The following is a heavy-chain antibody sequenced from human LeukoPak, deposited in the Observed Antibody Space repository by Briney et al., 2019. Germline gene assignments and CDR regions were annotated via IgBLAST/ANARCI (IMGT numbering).Heavy chain of an antibody. Sequence: KPGGSLRLSCAASGFTFSNAWMSWVRQAPGKGLEWVGRIKRKTDGGTTDYAAPVKGGFTISRDDSKNTLYLQMNSLKTEDTAVYYCTTEIWYCISTSCYNPYYFDYWGQGTLVTVSS. CDR1: GFTFSNAW. J-gene: IGHJ4*02. CDR3: TTEIWYCISTSCYNPYYFDY. CDR2: IKRKTDGGTT. D-gene: IGHD2-2*02. V-gene: IGHV3-15*01.